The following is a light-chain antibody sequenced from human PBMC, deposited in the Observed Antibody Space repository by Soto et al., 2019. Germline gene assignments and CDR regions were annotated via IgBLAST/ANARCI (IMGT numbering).Light chain of an antibody. J-gene: IGKJ3*01. CDR2: AAS. Sequence: IQLTQSPSSLSASVGDRVTIACRASQGISSYLAWYQQKPGQAPQLLIYAASTLQSGVPSRFSGSGSGTDFTLTISSLQPEDFVTYYCQQLKSSPFTFGPGTKVDIK. CDR1: QGISSY. V-gene: IGKV1-9*01. CDR3: QQLKSSPFT.